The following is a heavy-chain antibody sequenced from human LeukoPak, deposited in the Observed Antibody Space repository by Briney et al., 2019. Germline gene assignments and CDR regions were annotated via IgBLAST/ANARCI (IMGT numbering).Heavy chain of an antibody. V-gene: IGHV4-34*01. CDR1: GGSFSGYY. CDR2: INHSGST. Sequence: SETLSLTCAVYGGSFSGYYWSWIRQPPGKGLEWIGEINHSGSTNYNPSLKSRVTISVDTSKNQFSLKLSSVTAADTAVYYCARGYYHDSSGLSGWFDPWGQGTLVTVSS. D-gene: IGHD3-22*01. J-gene: IGHJ5*02. CDR3: ARGYYHDSSGLSGWFDP.